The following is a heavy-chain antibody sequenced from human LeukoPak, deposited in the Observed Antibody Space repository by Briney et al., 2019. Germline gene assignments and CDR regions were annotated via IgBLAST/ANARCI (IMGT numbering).Heavy chain of an antibody. J-gene: IGHJ6*02. Sequence: GGSLRLSCAASGFTVSSNYMSWVRQAPGKGLEWVSVIYSGGSTYYADSVKGRFTISRDNSKNTLYLRVNSLRAEDTAVYYCASQNTAMVSSYGMDVWGQGTTVTASS. CDR1: GFTVSSNY. CDR3: ASQNTAMVSSYGMDV. D-gene: IGHD5-18*01. CDR2: IYSGGST. V-gene: IGHV3-66*04.